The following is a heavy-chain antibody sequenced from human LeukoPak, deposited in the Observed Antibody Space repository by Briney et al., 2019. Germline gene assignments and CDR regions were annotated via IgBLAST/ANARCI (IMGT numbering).Heavy chain of an antibody. CDR2: INSDATST. D-gene: IGHD6-19*01. CDR1: GFMLSSTW. J-gene: IGHJ4*02. Sequence: PGGSLRLSCAASGFMLSSTWMHWVRQAPGKGLVWVSRINSDATSTSYADSVKGRFTISRDNAKNTLYLQMNSLRAEDTAVYYCARARYSSGWYFDYWGQGTLVTVSS. V-gene: IGHV3-74*01. CDR3: ARARYSSGWYFDY.